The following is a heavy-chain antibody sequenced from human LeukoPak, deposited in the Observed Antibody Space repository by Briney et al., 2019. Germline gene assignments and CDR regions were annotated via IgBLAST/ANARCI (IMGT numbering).Heavy chain of an antibody. Sequence: GGSLRLSCSASRFIFNNYAMSWVRQAPGKGLEWVSAISTTGRTTYYADSVKGRFTISRDNSKSTLYLQMNSLRVEDTAIYYCAKDSLGSWSGFYFGVFDYWCQGALVTVSS. CDR2: ISTTGRTT. V-gene: IGHV3-23*01. D-gene: IGHD3-3*01. CDR3: AKDSLGSWSGFYFGVFDY. J-gene: IGHJ4*02. CDR1: RFIFNNYA.